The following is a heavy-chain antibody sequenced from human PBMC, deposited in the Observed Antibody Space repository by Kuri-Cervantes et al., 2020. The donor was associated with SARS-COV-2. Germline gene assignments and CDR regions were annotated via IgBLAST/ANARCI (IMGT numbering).Heavy chain of an antibody. J-gene: IGHJ5*02. Sequence: GSLRPSCAVSGGSLSGSYWSWIRQSPGKRLEWIGEINHSGSTNYNPSLKSRVTISVDTSKNQFSLKLSSVTAADTAVYYCARAGYSSSWNRGWFDPWGQGTLVTVSS. D-gene: IGHD6-13*01. CDR1: GGSLSGSY. V-gene: IGHV4-34*01. CDR2: INHSGST. CDR3: ARAGYSSSWNRGWFDP.